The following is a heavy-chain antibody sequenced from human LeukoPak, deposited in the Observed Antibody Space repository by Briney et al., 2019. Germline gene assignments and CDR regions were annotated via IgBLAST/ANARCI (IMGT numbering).Heavy chain of an antibody. J-gene: IGHJ4*02. CDR1: GFNFNSYG. V-gene: IGHV3-23*01. D-gene: IGHD3-16*01. CDR2: ISGGGGNT. CDR3: AKDGGQEVDY. Sequence: PGGSLRLSCVASGFNFNSYGMTWVRQAPGKGLEWVSSISGGGGNTYYADSVKGRFTISRDNPKNKVYLQMNSLRAEDTAVYYCAKDGGQEVDYWGQGTLVTVSS.